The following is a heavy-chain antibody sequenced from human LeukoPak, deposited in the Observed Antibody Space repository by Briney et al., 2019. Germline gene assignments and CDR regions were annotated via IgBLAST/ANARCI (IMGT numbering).Heavy chain of an antibody. V-gene: IGHV1-24*01. Sequence: GASVKVSCKVSGYTLTELSTHWVRQAPGKGLEWMGGFDPEDGETIYAQKFQGRVTMTEDTSTDTAYMELSSLRSEDTAVYYCATMGLGIPIFDYWGQGTLVTVSS. J-gene: IGHJ4*02. CDR3: ATMGLGIPIFDY. D-gene: IGHD7-27*01. CDR1: GYTLTELS. CDR2: FDPEDGET.